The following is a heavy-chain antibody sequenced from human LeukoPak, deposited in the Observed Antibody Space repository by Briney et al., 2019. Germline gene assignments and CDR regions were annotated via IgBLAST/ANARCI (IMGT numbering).Heavy chain of an antibody. D-gene: IGHD3-10*01. CDR3: ARGRLGSGSYYIFDY. Sequence: PGGSLRLSCAASGFTVSSNYMSWVRQAPGKGLEWVSVIYSGGSTYYADSVKGRFTISRYNAKNSLSLQMNSLRAEDTAVFYCARGRLGSGSYYIFDYWGQGTLVTVSS. CDR2: IYSGGST. CDR1: GFTVSSNY. J-gene: IGHJ4*02. V-gene: IGHV3-66*01.